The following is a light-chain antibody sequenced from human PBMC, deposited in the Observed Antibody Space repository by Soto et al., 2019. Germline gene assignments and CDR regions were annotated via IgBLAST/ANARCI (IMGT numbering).Light chain of an antibody. V-gene: IGLV1-44*01. CDR2: SNN. J-gene: IGLJ1*01. Sequence: QSVLTQPPSASGTPGQRVTISCSGGSSNIGSTAVNWYQQLPGTAPKLLIYSNNQRPSGVPDRFSGSKSGTSASLAISGLQSEDEADYYCAAWDDRLNGHVFGTGTKLTVL. CDR3: AAWDDRLNGHV. CDR1: SSNIGSTA.